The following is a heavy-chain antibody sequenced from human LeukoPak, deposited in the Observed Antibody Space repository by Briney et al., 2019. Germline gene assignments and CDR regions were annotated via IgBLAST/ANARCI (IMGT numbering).Heavy chain of an antibody. CDR1: GFAFSDYN. CDR2: ISGSSTYI. CDR3: AGSWFYRDYFEY. Sequence: GGSLRLSCAASGFAFSDYNINWVRQAPGKGLEWVSSISGSSTYIYYADSVKGRFTISRDNAKNSLYLQMNSLRVEDSAVYYCAGSWFYRDYFEYWGQGTLVTVSS. J-gene: IGHJ4*02. D-gene: IGHD3-10*01. V-gene: IGHV3-21*01.